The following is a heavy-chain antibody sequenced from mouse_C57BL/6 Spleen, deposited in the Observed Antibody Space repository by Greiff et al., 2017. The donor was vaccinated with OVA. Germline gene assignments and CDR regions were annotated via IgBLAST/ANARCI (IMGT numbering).Heavy chain of an antibody. CDR1: GFTFSDYY. J-gene: IGHJ4*01. Sequence: EVMLVESEGGLVQPGSSMKLSCTASGFTFSDYYMAWVRQVPEKGLEWVANINYDGSSTYYLDSLKSRFIISRDNAKNILYLQMSSLKSEDTATYYCARYYEGYAMDYWGQGTSVTVSS. CDR2: INYDGSST. D-gene: IGHD2-4*01. V-gene: IGHV5-16*01. CDR3: ARYYEGYAMDY.